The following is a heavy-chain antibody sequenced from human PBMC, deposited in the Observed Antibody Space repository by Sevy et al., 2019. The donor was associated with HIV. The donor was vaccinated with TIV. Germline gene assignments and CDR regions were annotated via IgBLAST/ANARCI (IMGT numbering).Heavy chain of an antibody. CDR1: GYTFTGYY. Sequence: ASVNVSCKASGYTFTGYYMHWVRQAPGQGLEWMGWINPNSGGTNYAQKFQGRVTMTRDTSISTAYMELSRLRSDDTAVYYCARDYYDRSGYYLEYYFDYWGQATLVTVSS. CDR2: INPNSGGT. V-gene: IGHV1-2*02. CDR3: ARDYYDRSGYYLEYYFDY. J-gene: IGHJ4*02. D-gene: IGHD3-22*01.